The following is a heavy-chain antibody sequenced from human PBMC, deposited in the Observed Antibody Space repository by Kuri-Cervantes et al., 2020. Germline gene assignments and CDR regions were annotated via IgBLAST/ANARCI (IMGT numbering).Heavy chain of an antibody. D-gene: IGHD1-14*01. J-gene: IGHJ6*03. Sequence: SVKVSCKASGGTFSSYAITWVRQAPGQGLEWMGGIIPIFGTPNYAQKFQGRVTITTDRSTSTVYMELRSLRSDDTAVYYCARDYGESRTNYYMDVWGKGTTVTVSS. CDR1: GGTFSSYA. CDR3: ARDYGESRTNYYMDV. V-gene: IGHV1-69*05. CDR2: IIPIFGTP.